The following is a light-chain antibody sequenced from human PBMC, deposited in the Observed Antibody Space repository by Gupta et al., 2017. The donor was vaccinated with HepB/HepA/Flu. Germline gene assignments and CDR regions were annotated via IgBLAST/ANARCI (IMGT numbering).Light chain of an antibody. CDR2: KNN. J-gene: IGLJ2*01. CDR1: SNIVGNQG. Sequence: QAGLTQPPSVSKGLRQTATLTCTGNSNIVGNQGAAWLQQHQGHPPKLLSYKNNNRPSGISERFSASRSGNTASLTITGLQPEDEADYYCSAWDSSRSAQVFGGGTKLTVL. V-gene: IGLV10-54*02. CDR3: SAWDSSRSAQV.